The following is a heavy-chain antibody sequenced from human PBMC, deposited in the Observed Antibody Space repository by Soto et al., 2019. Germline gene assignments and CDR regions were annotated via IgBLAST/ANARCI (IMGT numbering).Heavy chain of an antibody. Sequence: QVQLVESGGGVVQPGRSLRLSCAASGFTFSTSGMHWVRQAPGKGLEWVAVISDDGSKKYYADSVKGRFTISRDNSKNTRYLQMNSRIAEDTAVDYCAKEWVYDSSGWSFDYWGQGTLVTVSS. D-gene: IGHD3-22*01. CDR1: GFTFSTSG. CDR3: AKEWVYDSSGWSFDY. CDR2: ISDDGSKK. V-gene: IGHV3-30*18. J-gene: IGHJ4*02.